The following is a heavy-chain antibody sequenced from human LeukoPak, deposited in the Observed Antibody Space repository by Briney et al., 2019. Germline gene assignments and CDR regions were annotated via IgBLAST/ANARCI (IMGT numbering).Heavy chain of an antibody. Sequence: GGSLRLSGAASGFTFSSYGMHWVRQAPGKGLEWVAVISYDGSNKYYADSVKGRFTISRDNSKNTLYLQMNSLRAEDTAVYYCAKDLANAGWPGFDYWGQGTLVTVSS. J-gene: IGHJ4*02. CDR2: ISYDGSNK. V-gene: IGHV3-30*18. D-gene: IGHD5-24*01. CDR3: AKDLANAGWPGFDY. CDR1: GFTFSSYG.